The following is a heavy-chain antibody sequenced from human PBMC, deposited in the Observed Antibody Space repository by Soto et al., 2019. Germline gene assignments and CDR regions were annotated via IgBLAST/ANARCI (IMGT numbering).Heavy chain of an antibody. Sequence: APEELCHPKGGSGGFLRRYCRRVCRPPPGKGLEWIGEINHSGSTNYNPSLKSRVTISVDTSKNQFSLRLSSVTAADTAVYYCARAKDLRWLQLGRYCMDVWGQGPTVTAP. CDR2: INHSGST. CDR3: ARAKDLRWLQLGRYCMDV. J-gene: IGHJ6*03. V-gene: IGHV4-34*01. CDR1: GGFLRRYC. D-gene: IGHD5-12*01.